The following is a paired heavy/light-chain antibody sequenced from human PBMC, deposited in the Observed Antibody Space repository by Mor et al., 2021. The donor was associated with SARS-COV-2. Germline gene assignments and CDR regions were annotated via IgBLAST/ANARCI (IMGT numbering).Light chain of an antibody. CDR2: DAS. CDR3: LQHSTYPRT. V-gene: IGKV1-17*01. Sequence: DIQMTQSPSSLSASVGDRVTITCRASQGIRNALVWYQQKPGKAPKRLIYDASSLQSGVPSRFSGSGSGTEFTLTISSLQPGDFATYYCLQHSTYPRTFGQGTKVEIK. CDR1: QGIRNA. J-gene: IGKJ1*01.
Heavy chain of an antibody. V-gene: IGHV3-72*01. CDR2: VRNRANGYTT. J-gene: IGHJ4*02. CDR3: ATFEVRGQIIPENDY. Sequence: EVQLVESGGGLAQPGGSLRLSCAASGFTFSDHYMDWVRQAPGKGLEWVGRVRNRANGYTTEYAASVKGRFIISRDDSKNSLYLQMNSLQTEDTAVYYCATFEVRGQIIPENDYWGQGTLATVSS. D-gene: IGHD3-10*01. CDR1: GFTFSDHY.